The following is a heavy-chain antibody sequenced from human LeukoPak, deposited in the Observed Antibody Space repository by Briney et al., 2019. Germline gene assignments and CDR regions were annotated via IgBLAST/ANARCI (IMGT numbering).Heavy chain of an antibody. Sequence: ASVKVSCKASGYTFTSYYMHWVRQAPGQGLEWMGIINPSGGSTSYAQKVQGRVTMTRDTSTSTVYMELSSLRVEDTAVYYCTAAAGIDYWGQGTLVTVSS. CDR1: GYTFTSYY. D-gene: IGHD6-13*01. CDR2: INPSGGST. V-gene: IGHV1-46*01. CDR3: TAAAGIDY. J-gene: IGHJ4*02.